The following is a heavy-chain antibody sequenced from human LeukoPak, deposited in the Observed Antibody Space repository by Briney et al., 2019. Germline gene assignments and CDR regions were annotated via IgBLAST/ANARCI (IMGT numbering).Heavy chain of an antibody. CDR1: GFSVSSNY. CDR3: AKCYDTSGRRASDI. CDR2: ISVDGSHT. V-gene: IGHV3-23*01. Sequence: GGSLRLSCAASGFSVSSNYISWVRQAPGKGLEWVSAISVDGSHTYYADSVKGRFTISRDNSKNTLSLQMNSLRAEDTAVYYCAKCYDTSGRRASDIWGQGTMVTVSS. D-gene: IGHD3-22*01. J-gene: IGHJ3*02.